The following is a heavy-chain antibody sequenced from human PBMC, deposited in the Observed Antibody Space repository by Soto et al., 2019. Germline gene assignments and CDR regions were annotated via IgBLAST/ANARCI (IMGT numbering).Heavy chain of an antibody. CDR1: GASISSTNW. V-gene: IGHV4-4*02. Sequence: QVQLQESGPGLVKPSGTLSLTCAVSGASISSTNWWSWVRQPPGKGLEWVGEIFHSGSTNYNPSLKRRLTVSVDKSKNQFSLELTSVTAADTALYYCARKGWTGGIDYWGQGTLVTVSS. D-gene: IGHD7-27*01. CDR3: ARKGWTGGIDY. J-gene: IGHJ4*02. CDR2: IFHSGST.